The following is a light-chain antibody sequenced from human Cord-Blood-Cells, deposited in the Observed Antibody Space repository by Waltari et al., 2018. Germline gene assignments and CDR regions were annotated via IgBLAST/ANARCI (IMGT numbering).Light chain of an antibody. CDR3: SSYTSSSTPWV. CDR1: SRDVGGSNY. Sequence: QSALTQPASVSGSPGQSITISCPGTSRDVGGSNYVSRYQQHPGKAPKLTIYEVSNRPSGVSNRFSGSKSGNTASLTISGLQAEDEADYYCSSYTSSSTPWVFGGGTKLTVL. J-gene: IGLJ3*02. V-gene: IGLV2-14*01. CDR2: EVS.